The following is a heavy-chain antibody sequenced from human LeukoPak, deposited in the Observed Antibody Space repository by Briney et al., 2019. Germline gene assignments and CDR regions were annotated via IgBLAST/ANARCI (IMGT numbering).Heavy chain of an antibody. Sequence: SETLSLTCTVSGGSISSYYWSWIRQPPGKGLEWIGCIYYSGSTNYNPSLKSRVTISVDTSKNQFSLKLSSVTAADTAVYYCARGCSSTSCQIGSALVYWGQGTLVTVSS. CDR2: IYYSGST. D-gene: IGHD2-2*01. J-gene: IGHJ4*02. CDR3: ARGCSSTSCQIGSALVY. V-gene: IGHV4-59*01. CDR1: GGSISSYY.